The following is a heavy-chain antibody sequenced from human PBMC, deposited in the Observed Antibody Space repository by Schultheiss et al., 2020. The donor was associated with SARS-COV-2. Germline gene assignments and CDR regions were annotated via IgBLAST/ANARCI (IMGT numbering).Heavy chain of an antibody. CDR2: IKQDGSEK. D-gene: IGHD3-10*01. J-gene: IGHJ4*02. V-gene: IGHV3-7*01. CDR1: GFTFSSYW. CDR3: ARDPTPYYYGSGSYYADYFDY. Sequence: GGSLRLSCAASGFTFSSYWMSWVRQAPGKGLEWVANIKQDGSEKYYVDSVKGRFTISRDNAKNSLYLQMNSLRAEDTAVYYCARDPTPYYYGSGSYYADYFDYWGQGTLVTVSS.